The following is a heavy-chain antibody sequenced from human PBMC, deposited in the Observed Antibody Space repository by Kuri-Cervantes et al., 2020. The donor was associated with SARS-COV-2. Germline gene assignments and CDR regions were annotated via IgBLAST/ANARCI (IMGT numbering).Heavy chain of an antibody. V-gene: IGHV3-30*04. CDR2: ISYDGSNK. D-gene: IGHD3-22*01. CDR1: GFTFSSYA. Sequence: GESLKISCAASGFTFSSYAMHWVRQAPGKGLEWVAVISYDGSNKYYADSVKGRFTISRDNSKNTLYLQMNSLRAEDTAVYYCAKDSTYYYDSSGYSPGFGFDYWGQGTLVTVSS. J-gene: IGHJ4*02. CDR3: AKDSTYYYDSSGYSPGFGFDY.